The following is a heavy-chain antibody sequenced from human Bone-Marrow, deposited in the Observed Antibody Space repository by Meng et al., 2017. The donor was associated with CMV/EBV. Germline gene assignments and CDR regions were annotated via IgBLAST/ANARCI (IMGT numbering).Heavy chain of an antibody. CDR1: GYTFTNYG. Sequence: ASVKVSCKASGYTFTNYGITWVRQAPGQGPEWMGWISAYSGNTNYAQKFQGRISMTRDTSTNTAYMEVRSLRSDDTAVYYCAREYVIRGVYCGYWGQGTLVTVSS. CDR2: ISAYSGNT. D-gene: IGHD3-10*01. V-gene: IGHV1-18*01. J-gene: IGHJ4*02. CDR3: AREYVIRGVYCGY.